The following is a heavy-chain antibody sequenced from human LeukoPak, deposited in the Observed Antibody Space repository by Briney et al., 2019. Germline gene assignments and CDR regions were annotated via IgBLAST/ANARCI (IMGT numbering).Heavy chain of an antibody. CDR2: IKGKSAGGTT. V-gene: IGHV3-15*01. Sequence: TGGSLRLSCAVSGVPFNNAWMSWVRQAPGKGLEWVGRIKGKSAGGTTDYAAPVKGRFTILKDDSENRLYLQMNSLTTEDTAVYYCTWLYSDAFNIWGQGTMVTVSS. D-gene: IGHD2-15*01. CDR3: TWLYSDAFNI. CDR1: GVPFNNAW. J-gene: IGHJ3*02.